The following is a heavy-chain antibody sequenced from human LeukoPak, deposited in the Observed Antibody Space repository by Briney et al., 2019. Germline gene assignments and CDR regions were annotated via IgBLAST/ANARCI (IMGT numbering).Heavy chain of an antibody. J-gene: IGHJ4*02. Sequence: SETLSLTCTVSGGPISSSSYYWGWIRQPPGKGLEWIGSIYYSGSTYYNPSLKSRVTISVDTSKNQFSLKLSSVTAADTAVYYCARQTLFDYWGQGTLVTVSS. V-gene: IGHV4-39*01. CDR1: GGPISSSSYY. CDR3: ARQTLFDY. CDR2: IYYSGST.